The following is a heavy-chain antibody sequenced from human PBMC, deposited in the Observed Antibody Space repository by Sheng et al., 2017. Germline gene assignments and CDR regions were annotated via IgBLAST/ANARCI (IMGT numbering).Heavy chain of an antibody. CDR1: GFTFNDYP. Sequence: QVQLVGSGGGVVQPGRSLRLSCTASGFTFNDYPIHWVRQAPGKGLEWVAVISNDGRDKHHADSVKGRFSISRDNSKNALYLQMNSLRADDTALYYCARDRKIESADYYFDFWGQGMLVTVSS. D-gene: IGHD2-2*01. CDR2: ISNDGRDK. V-gene: IGHV3-30*14. CDR3: ARDRKIESADYYFDF. J-gene: IGHJ4*02.